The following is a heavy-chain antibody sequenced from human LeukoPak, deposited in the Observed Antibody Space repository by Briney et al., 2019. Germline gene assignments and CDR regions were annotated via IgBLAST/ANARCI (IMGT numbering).Heavy chain of an antibody. V-gene: IGHV3-33*01. Sequence: GRSLRLSCAASGFTFSSYGMHWVRQAPGKGLGWVAVIWYDGSNKYYADSVKGRFTISRDNSKNTLYLQMNSLRAEDTAVYYCARDSGYDFWSGYYGGYYFDYWGQGTLVTVSS. D-gene: IGHD3-3*01. CDR1: GFTFSSYG. J-gene: IGHJ4*02. CDR2: IWYDGSNK. CDR3: ARDSGYDFWSGYYGGYYFDY.